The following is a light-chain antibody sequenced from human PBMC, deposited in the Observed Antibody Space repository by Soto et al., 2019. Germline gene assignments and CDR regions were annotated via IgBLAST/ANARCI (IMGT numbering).Light chain of an antibody. CDR2: DAS. CDR1: QYIGTS. Sequence: EIVLRQSPATLSLSPGEGATLSCGASQYIGTSLAWYQQRPGQAPRLLIYDASDRATDIPGRFSGSGSGTDFTLTISSLEPEDFAVYYCQHHSNWPPISFGQGRRPE. CDR3: QHHSNWPPIS. J-gene: IGKJ5*01. V-gene: IGKV3-11*01.